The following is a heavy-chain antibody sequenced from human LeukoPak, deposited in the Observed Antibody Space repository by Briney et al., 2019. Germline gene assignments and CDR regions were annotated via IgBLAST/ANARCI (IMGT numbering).Heavy chain of an antibody. D-gene: IGHD3-22*01. V-gene: IGHV3-21*01. Sequence: GGSLRLSCAASGFTFSDYSMNWVRQAPGKGLEWLSSISSSSSYIDYADSVKGRFTISRDNAENSLYLQMNSLRAEDTAVYYCARVETFYYDSGGYYSGYWGQGTLVTVSS. J-gene: IGHJ4*02. CDR3: ARVETFYYDSGGYYSGY. CDR2: ISSSSSYI. CDR1: GFTFSDYS.